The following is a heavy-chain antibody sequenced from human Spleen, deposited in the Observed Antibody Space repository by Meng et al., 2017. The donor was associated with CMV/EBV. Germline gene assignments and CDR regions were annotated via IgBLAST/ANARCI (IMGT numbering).Heavy chain of an antibody. CDR3: AFLGTYFDY. D-gene: IGHD7-27*01. J-gene: IGHJ4*02. V-gene: IGHV3-9*01. CDR1: GFTFDDYA. Sequence: GGSLRLSCAASGFTFDDYAMHWVRQAPGKGLEWVSGITWNSGTIVYADSVKGRFTISRDNAKSSLFLQMNSLRAEDTAVYYCAFLGTYFDYWGQGALVTVSS. CDR2: ITWNSGTI.